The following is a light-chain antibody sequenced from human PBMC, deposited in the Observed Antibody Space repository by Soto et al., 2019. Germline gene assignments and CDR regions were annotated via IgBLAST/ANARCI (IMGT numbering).Light chain of an antibody. Sequence: DIVMTQSPDSLAVSLGERATINCKSSQSVFFSPNNRNYLAWYQQKPGQPPKLLIYLASSRESGVPDRFSGSGSGTDFTHTISSLQAEDVAVYYCQQYFSSLALTLGGGTKVEIK. CDR1: QSVFFSPNNRNY. J-gene: IGKJ4*01. CDR3: QQYFSSLALT. CDR2: LAS. V-gene: IGKV4-1*01.